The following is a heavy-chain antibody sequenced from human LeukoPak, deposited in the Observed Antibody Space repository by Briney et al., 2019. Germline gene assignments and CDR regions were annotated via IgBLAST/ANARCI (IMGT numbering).Heavy chain of an antibody. CDR3: ARLGHCRGGSCYFSD. D-gene: IGHD2-15*01. J-gene: IGHJ4*02. CDR1: GGSISGYY. V-gene: IGHV4-59*08. Sequence: SETLSLTCTVSGGSISGYYWTWLRQPPGEGLEWIGYIFYTGNTNYNPFLSSRLTLSVDAPNNQFALTLRSVTAADTAIYYCARLGHCRGGSCYFSDWGLGTLVTVAS. CDR2: IFYTGNT.